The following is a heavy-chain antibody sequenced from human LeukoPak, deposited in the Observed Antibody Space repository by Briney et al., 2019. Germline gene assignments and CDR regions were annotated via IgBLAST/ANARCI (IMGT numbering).Heavy chain of an antibody. D-gene: IGHD2-2*01. CDR2: ISGSGGST. J-gene: IGHJ4*02. CDR1: GFTFSSYA. V-gene: IGHV3-23*01. Sequence: GGSLRLSCAASGFTFSSYAMSWVRQAPGKGLEWVSAISGSGGSTYYADSVKGRFTISRDNSKNTLYLQMNSLRAEDTAVYDCARASLLGYCSSTSCYQFDYWGQGTLVTVSS. CDR3: ARASLLGYCSSTSCYQFDY.